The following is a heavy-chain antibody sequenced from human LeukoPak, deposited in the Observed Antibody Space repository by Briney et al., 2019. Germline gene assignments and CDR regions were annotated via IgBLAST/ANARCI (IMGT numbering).Heavy chain of an antibody. CDR3: ARMASGGIQLWSYYFDY. D-gene: IGHD5-18*01. CDR1: GGSISSYY. J-gene: IGHJ4*02. V-gene: IGHV4-59*01. Sequence: SETLSLTCTVSGGSISSYYWSWIRQPPGKGLEWIGYICYSGSTNYNPSLKSRVTISVDTSKNQFSLKLSSVTAADTAVYYCARMASGGIQLWSYYFDYWGQGTLVTVSS. CDR2: ICYSGST.